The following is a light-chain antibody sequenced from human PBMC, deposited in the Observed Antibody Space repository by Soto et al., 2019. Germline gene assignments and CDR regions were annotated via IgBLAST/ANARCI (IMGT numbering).Light chain of an antibody. Sequence: SVPRQQASACGTPGQGCTISCSGTNSNIGTNSVYWYQHLPGTAPKRLMHSDNQRPSGVPDRFSGSKSGTSASLAISGLRSEDEADYYCEAWDDSLRGWVFGGGTKVTVL. J-gene: IGLJ3*02. CDR2: SDN. CDR1: NSNIGTNS. CDR3: EAWDDSLRGWV. V-gene: IGLV1-47*02.